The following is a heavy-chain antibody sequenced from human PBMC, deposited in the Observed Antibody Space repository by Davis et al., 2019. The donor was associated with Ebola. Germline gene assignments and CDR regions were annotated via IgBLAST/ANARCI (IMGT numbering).Heavy chain of an antibody. V-gene: IGHV4-39*07. CDR2: ITNTGST. CDR1: GGSISSTTHF. CDR3: VTLRGAAARLSIFDY. J-gene: IGHJ4*02. D-gene: IGHD6-6*01. Sequence: MPSETLSLTCTVSGGSISSTTHFWGWIRQPPGKGLEWIGGITNTGSTYYNPSLKGRVTMSLDTSKNQFSLKMNAVTAADTATYYCVTLRGAAARLSIFDYWGQGALVTVSS.